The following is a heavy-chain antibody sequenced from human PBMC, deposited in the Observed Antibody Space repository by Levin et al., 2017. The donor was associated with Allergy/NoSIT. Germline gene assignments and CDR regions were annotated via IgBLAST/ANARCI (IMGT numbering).Heavy chain of an antibody. CDR3: ARSREFSDSSSWYFDL. D-gene: IGHD6-6*01. CDR2: IIPIIGRA. V-gene: IGHV1-69*11. CDR1: GATFGSCA. Sequence: KISCKASGATFGSCALSWVRQAPGQGLEWLGRIIPIIGRANYPQKFQGRVRINADESTNTAYMELSSLRSEDTAVYYCARSREFSDSSSWYFDLWGRGTLVSVSS. J-gene: IGHJ2*01.